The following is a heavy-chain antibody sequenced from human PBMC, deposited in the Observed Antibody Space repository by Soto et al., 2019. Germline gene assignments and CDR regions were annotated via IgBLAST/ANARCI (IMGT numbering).Heavy chain of an antibody. CDR2: IYYSGRT. CDR3: ARETWYYDQYYFDY. V-gene: IGHV4-59*01. CDR1: GGSISSYY. J-gene: IGHJ4*02. D-gene: IGHD3-22*01. Sequence: QVQLQESGPGLVKPSETLSLTCTVSGGSISSYYWSWIRQPPGKGLEWIGYIYYSGRTNYNPSLKSRVTISVDTSKNQFSLKLSSVTAADTAVYYCARETWYYDQYYFDYWGQGTLVTVSS.